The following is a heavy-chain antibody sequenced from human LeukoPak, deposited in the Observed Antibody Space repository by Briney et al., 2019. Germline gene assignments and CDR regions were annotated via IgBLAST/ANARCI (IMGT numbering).Heavy chain of an antibody. CDR1: GGSFSGYY. Sequence: SETLSLTYPVYGGSFSGYYWSWIRQPPGKGLEWIGEINHSGSTNYNPSLKSRVTISVDTSKNQFSLKLSSVTAADTAVYYCARMVVVVVAATGWFDPWGQGTLVTVSS. J-gene: IGHJ5*02. CDR3: ARMVVVVVAATGWFDP. D-gene: IGHD2-15*01. V-gene: IGHV4-34*01. CDR2: INHSGST.